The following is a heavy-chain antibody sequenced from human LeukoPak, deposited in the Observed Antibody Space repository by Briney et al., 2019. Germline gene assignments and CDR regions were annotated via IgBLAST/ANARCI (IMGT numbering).Heavy chain of an antibody. D-gene: IGHD4-17*01. CDR1: GFTFSSYA. Sequence: GGSLRLSCAASGFTFSSYAMHWVRQAPGKGLEWVAVISYDGSNKYYADSVKGRFTISRDNSKNTLYLQMNSLRAEDTAVYYCARDPYGDYSPWGQGTLVTVSS. J-gene: IGHJ4*02. CDR2: ISYDGSNK. V-gene: IGHV3-30*04. CDR3: ARDPYGDYSP.